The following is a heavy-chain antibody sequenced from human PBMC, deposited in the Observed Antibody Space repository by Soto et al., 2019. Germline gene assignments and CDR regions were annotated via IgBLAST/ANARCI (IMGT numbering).Heavy chain of an antibody. CDR3: AREPPETPPDY. CDR2: ISAKNGNT. Sequence: QGQLVQSGADVKKPGASVKVSCKASGYTFSDYGISWVRQAPGQGLEWMGWISAKNGNTNFAQKFRGRVTMTTDTSTSTVYMELRSLKPDDTAVYYCAREPPETPPDYWGQGTLVTVSS. V-gene: IGHV1-18*01. CDR1: GYTFSDYG. J-gene: IGHJ4*02.